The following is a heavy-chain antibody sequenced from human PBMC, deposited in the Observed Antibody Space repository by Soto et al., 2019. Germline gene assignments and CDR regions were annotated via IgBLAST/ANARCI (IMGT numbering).Heavy chain of an antibody. Sequence: QVQLVQSGAEVKKPGSSVKVSCKASVGTFSSYAISWVRQAPGQGLEWMGGIIPIFGTANYAQKFQGRVTITADESTSTAYMELSSLRSEDTAVYYCAREGSSSSGGYYYYYGMDVWGQGTTVTVSS. CDR1: VGTFSSYA. CDR3: AREGSSSSGGYYYYYGMDV. CDR2: IIPIFGTA. D-gene: IGHD6-6*01. J-gene: IGHJ6*02. V-gene: IGHV1-69*01.